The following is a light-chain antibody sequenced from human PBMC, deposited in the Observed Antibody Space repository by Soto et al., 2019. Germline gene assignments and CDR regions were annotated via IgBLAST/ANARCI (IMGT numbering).Light chain of an antibody. CDR2: DVS. CDR1: QSISTW. V-gene: IGKV1-5*01. CDR3: QQYNSYTWT. J-gene: IGKJ1*01. Sequence: DIQMTQSPSTLSASVGDRVTITCRASQSISTWLAWYQQKPGKAPKLLIYDVSSLESGVPSRFGGSGSGTEFTLTISSLQPDDFATYYCQQYNSYTWTFGQGTKVDIK.